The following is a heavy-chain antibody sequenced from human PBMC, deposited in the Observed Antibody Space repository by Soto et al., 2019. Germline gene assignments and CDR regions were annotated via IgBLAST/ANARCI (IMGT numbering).Heavy chain of an antibody. CDR1: GFTFSSYA. CDR2: ISGSGGST. D-gene: IGHD3-10*01. J-gene: IGHJ4*02. Sequence: RGSLRLSCAASGFTFSSYAMSWVRQAPGKGLEWVSAISGSGGSTYYADSVKGRFTISRDNSKNTLYLQMNSLRAEDTAVYYCAKIRGITMVRGVINWGQGTLVTVSS. CDR3: AKIRGITMVRGVIN. V-gene: IGHV3-23*01.